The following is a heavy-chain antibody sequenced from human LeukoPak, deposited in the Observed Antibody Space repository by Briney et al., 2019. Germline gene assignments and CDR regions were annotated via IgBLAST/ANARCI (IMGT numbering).Heavy chain of an antibody. CDR2: ISSDGSKR. D-gene: IGHD1-14*01. V-gene: IGHV3-30*04. Sequence: PGGSLRLSCAASGFTFSSYSMHWIRQAPGKGLEWVALISSDGSKRYYADSVKGRFTISRDNSANTTYMQLNSLGAEDTAVYYCARDRDNGTSESWGQGTRVTVSS. CDR3: ARDRDNGTSES. CDR1: GFTFSSYS. J-gene: IGHJ5*02.